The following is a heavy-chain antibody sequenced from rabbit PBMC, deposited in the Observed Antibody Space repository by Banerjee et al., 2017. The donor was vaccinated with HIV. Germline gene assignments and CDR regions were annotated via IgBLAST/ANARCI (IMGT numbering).Heavy chain of an antibody. CDR2: IYTSSGST. D-gene: IGHD6-1*01. CDR3: ARVFGTYGYAGYTYGHFNL. CDR1: GFDLSSYYY. J-gene: IGHJ4*01. V-gene: IGHV1S43*01. Sequence: QEQLEESGGGLVKPEGSLTLTCKASGFDLSSYYYMCWVRQAPGKGLELIACIYTSSGSTWYATWAKGRFTISKSTSLNTVDLKMTSLTAADTATYFCARVFGTYGYAGYTYGHFNLWGPGTLVTDS.